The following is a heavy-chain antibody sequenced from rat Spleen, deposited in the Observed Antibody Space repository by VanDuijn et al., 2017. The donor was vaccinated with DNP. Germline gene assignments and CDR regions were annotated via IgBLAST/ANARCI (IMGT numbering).Heavy chain of an antibody. J-gene: IGHJ2*01. Sequence: EVQLVESGGGLVLPGGSLKLSCAASGFSFSKHDMAWVRQAPTKGLEWVASIHSDGSSDYYRDSVRGRFTISRDNIGSALYLQMDSLSSEDTATYYCVRHRLYNNLFDYWGQGVMVTVSS. CDR2: IHSDGSSD. D-gene: IGHD1-10*01. CDR1: GFSFSKHD. CDR3: VRHRLYNNLFDY. V-gene: IGHV5-25*01.